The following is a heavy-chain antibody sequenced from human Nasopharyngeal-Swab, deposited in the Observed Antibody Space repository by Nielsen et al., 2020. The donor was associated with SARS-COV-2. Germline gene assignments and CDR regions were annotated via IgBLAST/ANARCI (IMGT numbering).Heavy chain of an antibody. V-gene: IGHV1-2*02. CDR1: GYTFTDNF. Sequence: ASVKVSCKPSGYTFTDNFIHWVRQAPGLGLEWMGWIDPNSGGTNYVQKFQGRVTMTRDTSTSTAYMELSRLTSADAAVYYCARERGGSGTYSIDYWGPGTLVIVSS. CDR3: ARERGGSGTYSIDY. CDR2: IDPNSGGT. D-gene: IGHD3-10*01. J-gene: IGHJ4*02.